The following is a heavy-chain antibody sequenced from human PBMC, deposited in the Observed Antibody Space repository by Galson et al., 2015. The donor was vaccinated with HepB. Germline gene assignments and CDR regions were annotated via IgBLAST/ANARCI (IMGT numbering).Heavy chain of an antibody. CDR2: IIPIFGTA. J-gene: IGHJ4*02. D-gene: IGHD3-22*01. CDR3: ASGGHYYDSSGQELPGGYFDY. Sequence: SVKVSCKASGGTFSSYAISWVRQAPGQGLEWMGGIIPIFGTANYAQKFQGRVTITADESTSTAYMELSSLRSEDTAVYYCASGGHYYDSSGQELPGGYFDYWGQGTLVTVSS. V-gene: IGHV1-69*13. CDR1: GGTFSSYA.